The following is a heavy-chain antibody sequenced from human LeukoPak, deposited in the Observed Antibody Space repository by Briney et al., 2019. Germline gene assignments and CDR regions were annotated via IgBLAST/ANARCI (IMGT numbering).Heavy chain of an antibody. CDR1: GFTVSSNY. CDR2: IYSGGST. J-gene: IGHJ3*02. CDR3: ARGGQWELPEAFHI. D-gene: IGHD1-26*01. Sequence: PGGSLRLSCAASGFTVSSNYMSWVRQAPGKGLEWDSVIYSGGSTYYSDSVKGRFTISRENYKNTLYLQMNSLRAEDTAVYYCARGGQWELPEAFHIWGQGTMVTVSS. V-gene: IGHV3-66*02.